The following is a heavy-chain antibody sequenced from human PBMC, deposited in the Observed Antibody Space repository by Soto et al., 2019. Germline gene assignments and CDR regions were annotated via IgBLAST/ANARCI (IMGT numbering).Heavy chain of an antibody. V-gene: IGHV3-15*02. CDR2: IKSKTDGGTT. CDR3: TPSGSGSYYSYYYSGMDV. D-gene: IGHD1-26*01. Sequence: EVRLVESGGALTQPGGSLRLSCAVSGFTFSDAWMSWVRQAPGKGLEWVGRIKSKTDGGTTDYAAPVKGRFTISRDDSKNTLYLQMNSLKTEDTAVYYCTPSGSGSYYSYYYSGMDVGGQGTTVTVSS. CDR1: GFTFSDAW. J-gene: IGHJ6*02.